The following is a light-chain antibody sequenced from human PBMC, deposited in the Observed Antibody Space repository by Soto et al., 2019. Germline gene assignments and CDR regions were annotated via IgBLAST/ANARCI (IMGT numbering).Light chain of an antibody. CDR1: QDITNY. V-gene: IGKV1-33*01. CDR3: QQYDNLPLT. CDR2: DAS. J-gene: IGKJ3*01. Sequence: DIQMTQSPSSLSASVGDRVTITCQASQDITNYLNWYQQKPGIAPKVLISDASNLETGVPPRFSGSGSWTEFTLTISGLQPEDFATYYCQQYDNLPLTFGPGTQVEIK.